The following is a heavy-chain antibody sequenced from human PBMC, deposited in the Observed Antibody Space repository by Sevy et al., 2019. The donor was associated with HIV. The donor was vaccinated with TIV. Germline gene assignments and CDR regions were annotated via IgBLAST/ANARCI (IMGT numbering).Heavy chain of an antibody. V-gene: IGHV3-23*01. CDR2: ISGSGGST. Sequence: GGSLRLSCAASGFTFSSYAMSWVRQAPGKGLEWVSAISGSGGSTYYADSVKGRFTISRDKSKNTLYLQMNSLRAEDTAVYYCAILNDYHILTGYPDPWGQGTLVTVSS. D-gene: IGHD3-9*01. CDR1: GFTFSSYA. CDR3: AILNDYHILTGYPDP. J-gene: IGHJ5*02.